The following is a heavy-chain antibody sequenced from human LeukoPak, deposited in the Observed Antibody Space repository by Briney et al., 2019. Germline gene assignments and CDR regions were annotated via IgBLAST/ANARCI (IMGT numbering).Heavy chain of an antibody. Sequence: GASVKVSCKVSGYTLTELSMHWVRQAPGKGLEWMGGFDPEDGETIYAQKFQGRVTMTEDTSTDTAYMELSSLRSEDTAVYYCATRTITMVRGVIDYWGQGTLVTVSS. CDR1: GYTLTELS. D-gene: IGHD3-10*01. J-gene: IGHJ4*02. V-gene: IGHV1-24*01. CDR2: FDPEDGET. CDR3: ATRTITMVRGVIDY.